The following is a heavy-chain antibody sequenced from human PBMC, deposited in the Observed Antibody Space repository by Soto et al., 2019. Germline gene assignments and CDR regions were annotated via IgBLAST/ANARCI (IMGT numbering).Heavy chain of an antibody. V-gene: IGHV3-7*03. CDR3: AKDSGPVWVRAQPSPLHSGMAV. CDR1: GFTFSSYW. Sequence: VGALRLSCAGSGFTFSSYWMSWVCQAPGKGLGWVDNIKPDGSEKYSVDSLKGRLTISRDNARNSLDLQRNSVRAEDKAWYYCAKDSGPVWVRAQPSPLHSGMAVGGQGTTVTAP. J-gene: IGHJ6*02. D-gene: IGHD3-10*01. CDR2: IKPDGSEK.